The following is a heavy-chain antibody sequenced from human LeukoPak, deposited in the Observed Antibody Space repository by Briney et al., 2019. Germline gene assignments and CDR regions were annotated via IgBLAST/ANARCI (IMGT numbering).Heavy chain of an antibody. D-gene: IGHD5-18*01. V-gene: IGHV4-39*02. CDR1: GGSISSSSYY. J-gene: IGHJ6*02. CDR3: ARDRRGYSYGWYYYYGMDV. CDR2: IYYSGST. Sequence: SETLSLTCTVSGGSISSSSYYWGWIRQPPGKGLEWIGSIYYSGSTYYNPSLKSRVTISVDTSKNQFSLKLSSVTAADTAVYYCARDRRGYSYGWYYYYGMDVWGQGTTVTVSS.